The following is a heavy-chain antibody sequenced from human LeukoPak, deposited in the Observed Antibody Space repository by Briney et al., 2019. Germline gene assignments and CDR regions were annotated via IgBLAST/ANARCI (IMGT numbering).Heavy chain of an antibody. CDR1: GYTFTSYA. D-gene: IGHD6-13*01. CDR2: INAGNGNT. J-gene: IGHJ5*02. CDR3: ARGIVRYSSSWYETLEFDP. Sequence: ASVKVSCKASGYTFTSYAMHWVRQAPGQRLEWMGWINAGNGNTKYSQEFQGRVTITRDTSASTAYMELSSLRSEDMAVYYCARGIVRYSSSWYETLEFDPWGQGTLVTVSS. V-gene: IGHV1-3*03.